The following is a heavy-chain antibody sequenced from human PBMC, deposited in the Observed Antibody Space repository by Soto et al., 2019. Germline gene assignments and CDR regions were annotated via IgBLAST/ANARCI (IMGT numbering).Heavy chain of an antibody. CDR1: GGTFSSYA. CDR3: ARDSPDYGDSYYYGMDV. D-gene: IGHD4-17*01. CDR2: IIPIFGTA. J-gene: IGHJ6*02. Sequence: QVQLVQSGAEVKKPGSSVKVSCKASGGTFSSYAISWVRQAPGQGLKWMGGIIPIFGTANYAQKFQGRVTITADESTSTAYMELSSLRSEDTAVYYCARDSPDYGDSYYYGMDVWGQGTTVTVSS. V-gene: IGHV1-69*12.